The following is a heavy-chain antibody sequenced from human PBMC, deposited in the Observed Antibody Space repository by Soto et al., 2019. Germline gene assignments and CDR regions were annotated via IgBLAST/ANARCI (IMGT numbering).Heavy chain of an antibody. V-gene: IGHV4-59*01. CDR2: VYYSGNT. CDR3: ARGEGCNYLIHYYHDGIDV. J-gene: IGHJ6*02. CDR1: GGSIYSYY. Sequence: SETLSLTCSVSGGSIYSYYWNWIRQPPGKGLEWIGYVYYSGNTNYNPSLKSRVTISVDTSKNHFSLHLTSVTAADTAVYYCARGEGCNYLIHYYHDGIDVWGQGTTVTGSS. D-gene: IGHD1-1*01.